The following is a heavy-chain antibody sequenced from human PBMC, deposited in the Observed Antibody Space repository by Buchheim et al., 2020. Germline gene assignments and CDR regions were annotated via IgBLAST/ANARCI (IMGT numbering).Heavy chain of an antibody. D-gene: IGHD3-3*02. Sequence: EVQLVQSGAEVKKPGESLRISCKGSGYSFSSYWISWVRQIPGKGLEWVGRISPTDSYTNYSPAFQGHVTISADTSIGTAYPEWSSLKTSDNAIYFCARQPRHSIFGVLIDFWGQGTL. CDR3: ARQPRHSIFGVLIDF. J-gene: IGHJ4*02. CDR1: GYSFSSYW. V-gene: IGHV5-10-1*01. CDR2: ISPTDSYT.